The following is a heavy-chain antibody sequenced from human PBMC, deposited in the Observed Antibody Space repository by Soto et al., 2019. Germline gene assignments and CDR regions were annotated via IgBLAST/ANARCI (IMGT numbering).Heavy chain of an antibody. Sequence: GASVKVSCKASGISFINHYVHWVRQAPGQGPEWMGVINPAGSVTVYALKLQDRVAVTRDTSTSTVYMELNSLTSEDTAIYYCARDNSSTFPAETGDKKSDSSGWWFDPWGQGNLVTVSS. V-gene: IGHV1-46*03. D-gene: IGHD2-21*01. J-gene: IGHJ5*02. CDR3: ARDNSSTFPAETGDKKSDSSGWWFDP. CDR2: INPAGSVT. CDR1: GISFINHY.